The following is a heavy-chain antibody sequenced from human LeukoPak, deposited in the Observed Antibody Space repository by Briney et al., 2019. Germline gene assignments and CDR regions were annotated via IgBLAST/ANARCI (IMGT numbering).Heavy chain of an antibody. D-gene: IGHD5-12*01. CDR3: AGDRGVATILFDY. CDR1: GYTFTGYY. Sequence: ASVKVSCKASGYTFTGYYMHWVRQAPGQGLEWMGWINPNSGGTNYAQKFQGRVTMTRDTSISTAYMELSRLRSDDTAVYYCAGDRGVATILFDYWGQGTLVTVSS. J-gene: IGHJ4*02. CDR2: INPNSGGT. V-gene: IGHV1-2*02.